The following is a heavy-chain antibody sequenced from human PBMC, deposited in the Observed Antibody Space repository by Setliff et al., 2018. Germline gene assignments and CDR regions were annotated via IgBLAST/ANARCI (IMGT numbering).Heavy chain of an antibody. CDR3: SRLVRYCTTTSCQRLSGDEY. D-gene: IGHD2-2*01. J-gene: IGHJ4*02. CDR2: ISAYSGKA. V-gene: IGHV1-18*04. CDR1: GYSFIRYY. Sequence: GASVKVSCKTSGYSFIRYYMYWVRQAPGQGLEWMGWISAYSGKAYYAQKLQDRATMTTDTSTGTAYSELRSLRSDDTAVYYCSRLVRYCTTTSCQRLSGDEYWGQGTLVTVSS.